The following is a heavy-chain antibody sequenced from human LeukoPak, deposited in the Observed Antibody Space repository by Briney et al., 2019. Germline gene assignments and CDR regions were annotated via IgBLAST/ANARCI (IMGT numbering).Heavy chain of an antibody. Sequence: NPSETLSLTCTVSGGSISSNNYYWGWIRQPPGKGLEWIGSIYYSGGNYYNPSLKSRVTISVDTSKNQFSLKLSSVTAADTAVYYRASTSHYYDTSGPFQYWGQGTLVTVSS. J-gene: IGHJ4*02. V-gene: IGHV4-39*01. CDR1: GGSISSNNYY. CDR2: IYYSGGN. D-gene: IGHD3-22*01. CDR3: ASTSHYYDTSGPFQY.